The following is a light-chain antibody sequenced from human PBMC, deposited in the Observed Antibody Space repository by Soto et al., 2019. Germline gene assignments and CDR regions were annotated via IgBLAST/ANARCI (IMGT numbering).Light chain of an antibody. J-gene: IGKJ2*01. Sequence: EIVLAQSPGTLSLSPGERATLSCRASQSVSSSYLAWYQQKPGQAPRLLIYGASSRATGIPDRFSGSGSGTDFTLTINRLEPEDFAVYYCQQYGSSPYTFGQGTKLEMK. CDR2: GAS. V-gene: IGKV3-20*01. CDR1: QSVSSSY. CDR3: QQYGSSPYT.